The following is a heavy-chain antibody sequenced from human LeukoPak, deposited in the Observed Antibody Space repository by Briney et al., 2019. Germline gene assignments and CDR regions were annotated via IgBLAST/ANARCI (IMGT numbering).Heavy chain of an antibody. D-gene: IGHD1-1*01. V-gene: IGHV3-21*01. Sequence: GGSLRLSCAASGFTFTSYSMNWVRQAPGKGLEWVSSISSSSSYIYYADSVKGRFTISRDNAKNSLYLQMNSPRAEDTAVYYCARVGQLFFDYWGQGTLVTVSS. CDR1: GFTFTSYS. CDR2: ISSSSSYI. CDR3: ARVGQLFFDY. J-gene: IGHJ4*02.